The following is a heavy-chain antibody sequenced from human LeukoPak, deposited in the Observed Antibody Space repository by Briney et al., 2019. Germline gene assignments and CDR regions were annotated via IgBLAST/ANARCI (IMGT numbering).Heavy chain of an antibody. D-gene: IGHD6-13*01. CDR1: GFTFSSYS. V-gene: IGHV3-21*01. J-gene: IGHJ4*02. CDR2: ISSSSSYI. CDR3: ARDPYSSSWYGTLGY. Sequence: GGSLRLSCAASGFTFSSYSMNWVRQAPGKGLEWVSSISSSSSYIYYADSVKGRFTISRDNAKNSLYLQMNSLRAEDTAVYYCARDPYSSSWYGTLGYWGQGTLVTVSS.